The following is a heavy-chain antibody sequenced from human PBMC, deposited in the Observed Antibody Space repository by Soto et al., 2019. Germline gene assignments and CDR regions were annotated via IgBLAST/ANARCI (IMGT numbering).Heavy chain of an antibody. Sequence: PSETLSLTCTVSGGSISSYYWSWIRQPPGKGLEWIGYIYYSGSTNYNPSLKSRVTISVDTSKNQFSLKLSSVTAADTAVYYCARHGGGYSSSWYPFNWFDPWGQGTLVTSPQ. V-gene: IGHV4-59*08. CDR3: ARHGGGYSSSWYPFNWFDP. D-gene: IGHD6-13*01. CDR2: IYYSGST. CDR1: GGSISSYY. J-gene: IGHJ5*02.